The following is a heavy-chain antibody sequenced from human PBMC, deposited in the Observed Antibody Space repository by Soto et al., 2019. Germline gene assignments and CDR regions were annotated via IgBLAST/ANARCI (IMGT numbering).Heavy chain of an antibody. Sequence: GGSLRLSCAASGFTFSSYAIHWVRQAPGKGLEWVAVISYDGSNKYYADSVKGRFTISRDNSKNTLYLQMNSLRAEDTAVYYCARGGPRGAFDIWGQGTMVTVSS. CDR3: ARGGPRGAFDI. J-gene: IGHJ3*02. D-gene: IGHD2-15*01. CDR1: GFTFSSYA. V-gene: IGHV3-30-3*01. CDR2: ISYDGSNK.